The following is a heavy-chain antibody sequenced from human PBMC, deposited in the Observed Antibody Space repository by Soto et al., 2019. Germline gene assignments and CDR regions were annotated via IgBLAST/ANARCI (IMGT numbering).Heavy chain of an antibody. D-gene: IGHD1-7*01. CDR1: GGSISSGGYS. CDR3: AREVGTTFDY. Sequence: SETLSLTCAVSGGSISSGGYSWSWIRQPPGKGLEWIGYIYHSGSTYYNPSLKSRVTISVDRSKNQFSLKLSSVTAADTAVYYCAREVGTTFDYWGQGTLVTVSS. V-gene: IGHV4-30-2*01. J-gene: IGHJ4*02. CDR2: IYHSGST.